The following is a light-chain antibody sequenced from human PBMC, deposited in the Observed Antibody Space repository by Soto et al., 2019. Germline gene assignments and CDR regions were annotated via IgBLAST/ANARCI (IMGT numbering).Light chain of an antibody. CDR2: GAS. J-gene: IGKJ1*01. CDR3: QHYNSYSEA. Sequence: EIVLTQSPGTLSLSPGDKATLSCRASQTISSTYLAWYQQKPGQAPRLLIYGASNRATGIPDRFSGSGSGTEFTLTISSLQPDDFATYYCQHYNSYSEAFGQGTKVDIK. V-gene: IGKV3-20*01. CDR1: QTISSTY.